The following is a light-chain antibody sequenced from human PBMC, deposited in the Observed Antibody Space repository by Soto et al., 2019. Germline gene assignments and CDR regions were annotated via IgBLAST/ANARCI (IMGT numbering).Light chain of an antibody. J-gene: IGLJ3*02. Sequence: QSALTQPPSASGSPGQSVTISCTGTSSDVGGYNYVSWYQQHPGKAPKLLIYEVSKRPSGVPDRFSGSKSGNTASLTVSGLQAADEADYYCSSYAGSSNWVFGGGTKLTVL. CDR1: SSDVGGYNY. CDR2: EVS. V-gene: IGLV2-8*01. CDR3: SSYAGSSNWV.